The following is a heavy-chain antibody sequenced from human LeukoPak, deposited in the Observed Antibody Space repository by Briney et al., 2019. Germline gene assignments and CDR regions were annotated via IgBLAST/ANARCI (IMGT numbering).Heavy chain of an antibody. V-gene: IGHV3-23*01. CDR3: AKDYRIVVVITALDY. Sequence: GGSLRLSCAVSGFTFSSYTMSWVRQAPGKGLEWVSAISGSGGSTYYADSVKGRFTISRDNSKNTLYLQMNSLRAEDTAVYYCAKDYRIVVVITALDYWGQGTLVTVSS. CDR2: ISGSGGST. J-gene: IGHJ4*02. D-gene: IGHD3-22*01. CDR1: GFTFSSYT.